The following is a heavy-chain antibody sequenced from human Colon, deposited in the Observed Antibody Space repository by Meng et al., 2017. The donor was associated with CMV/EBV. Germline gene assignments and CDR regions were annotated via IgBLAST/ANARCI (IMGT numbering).Heavy chain of an antibody. D-gene: IGHD2-15*01. V-gene: IGHV4-59*01. J-gene: IGHJ4*02. CDR1: GDSFTRYY. CDR3: ARGAGYCSGDGCLKYHLDS. Sequence: GSLRLSCTVSGDSFTRYYWSWIRQSPRNGLEWIGYIFYSGSSYYSPSFKSRVMMSVDMSKTQFSLRLTSVTAADTAVYYSARGAGYCSGDGCLKYHLDSWGQGMLVTVSS. CDR2: IFYSGSS.